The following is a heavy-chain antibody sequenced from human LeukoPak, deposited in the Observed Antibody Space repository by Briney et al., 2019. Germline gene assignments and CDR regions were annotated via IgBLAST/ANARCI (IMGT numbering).Heavy chain of an antibody. Sequence: SETLSLTCAVYGGSFSGYYWSWIRQPPGKGLEWIGEINHSGSTNYNPSLKSRVTIPVDTSKNQFSLKLSSATAADTAVYYCARGQAGYYFDYWGQGTLVTVSS. CDR1: GGSFSGYY. J-gene: IGHJ4*02. CDR3: ARGQAGYYFDY. V-gene: IGHV4-34*01. D-gene: IGHD3-10*01. CDR2: INHSGST.